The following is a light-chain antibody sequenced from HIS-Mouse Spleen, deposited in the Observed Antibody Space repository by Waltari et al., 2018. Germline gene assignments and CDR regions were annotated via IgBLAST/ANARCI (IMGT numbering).Light chain of an antibody. CDR2: QDS. J-gene: IGLJ2*01. Sequence: SYELTQPPSVSVSPGQTASITCSGDKLGDKYACWYQQKPGQSPVLVIYQDSKRPSGIPERFSGSNSGNTATLTISGTQAMDEADYYCQAWDSSTAVFGG. CDR3: QAWDSSTAV. CDR1: KLGDKY. V-gene: IGLV3-1*01.